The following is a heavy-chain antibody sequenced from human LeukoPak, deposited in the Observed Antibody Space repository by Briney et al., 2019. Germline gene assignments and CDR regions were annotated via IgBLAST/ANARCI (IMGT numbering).Heavy chain of an antibody. CDR3: ASMGIAVAGGNFDY. Sequence: PGGSLRLSCAASGFTFSSYSMNWVRQAPGKGLEWVSYISSSGSTIYYADSVKGRFTISRDNAKNSLYLQMNSLRAEDTAVYYCASMGIAVAGGNFDYWGQGTLVTVSS. D-gene: IGHD6-19*01. V-gene: IGHV3-48*04. CDR1: GFTFSSYS. CDR2: ISSSGSTI. J-gene: IGHJ4*02.